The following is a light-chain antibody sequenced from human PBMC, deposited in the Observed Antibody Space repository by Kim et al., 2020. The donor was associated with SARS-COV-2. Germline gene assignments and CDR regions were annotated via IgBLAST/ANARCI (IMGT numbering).Light chain of an antibody. CDR1: QDIRND. V-gene: IGKV1-6*01. J-gene: IGKJ2*01. CDR3: LQDYNYPLT. CDR2: AAS. Sequence: SASVGDRVTITCRASQDIRNDLGWYQQKPGKAPKLLIFAASNLQSGVPSRFSGSGSGTDFTLTISSLQPEDFATYYCLQDYNYPLTFGQGTKLEIK.